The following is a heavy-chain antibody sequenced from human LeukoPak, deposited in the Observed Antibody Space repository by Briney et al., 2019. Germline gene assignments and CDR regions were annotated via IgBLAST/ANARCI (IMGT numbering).Heavy chain of an antibody. CDR3: ARGLNIVVVRGSYYMDV. CDR1: GGSFSGYY. CDR2: INHSGGT. J-gene: IGHJ6*03. V-gene: IGHV4-34*01. D-gene: IGHD2-2*01. Sequence: SETLSLTCAVYGGSFSGYYWSWIRQPPGKGLEWIGEINHSGGTNYNPSLKSRVPISVATSKNQFSLKLSSVTAADTAVYHCARGLNIVVVRGSYYMDVWGKGTTVTVSS.